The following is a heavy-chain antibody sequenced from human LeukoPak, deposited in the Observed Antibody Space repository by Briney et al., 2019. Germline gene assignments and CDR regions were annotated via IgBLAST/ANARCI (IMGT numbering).Heavy chain of an antibody. J-gene: IGHJ4*02. Sequence: GGSLRLSCGASGITFSSYSMNWVRQAPGKGLEWVSYISSSGSTKYYADSVKGRSTISRDNARNSLYLQMNSLRAEDTAVYFCARGRLSIMGYWGQGTLVTVSS. D-gene: IGHD2/OR15-2a*01. V-gene: IGHV3-48*01. CDR1: GITFSSYS. CDR3: ARGRLSIMGY. CDR2: ISSSGSTK.